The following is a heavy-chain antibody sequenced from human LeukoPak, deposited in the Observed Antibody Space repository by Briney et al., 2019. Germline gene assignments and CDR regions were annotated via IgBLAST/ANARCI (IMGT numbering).Heavy chain of an antibody. CDR1: GASISAYY. CDR2: IHYSGTI. CDR3: ARGHKGLEV. V-gene: IGHV4-59*01. Sequence: SETLSLTCSVSGASISAYYWSWLRQPPGKGLEWIGYIHYSGTINYNPSLMSRVTISVDSSKNQFSLRLSSVTAADTAVYFCARGHKGLEVWGQGATVTVSS. J-gene: IGHJ6*02.